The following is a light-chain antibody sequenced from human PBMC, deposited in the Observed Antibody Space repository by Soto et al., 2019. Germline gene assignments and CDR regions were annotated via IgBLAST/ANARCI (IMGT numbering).Light chain of an antibody. CDR3: QESYTTGLT. J-gene: IGKJ4*01. CDR2: AAS. Sequence: DIRLTQSPSSLSASVGDRVTITCRASQNIQNSLNWYQQQPGKDPKLLIYAASSLQRGVPSRFSGGGSGTDFTLTMNSLQPEDFATYYCQESYTTGLTFGGGTKVEIK. V-gene: IGKV1-39*01. CDR1: QNIQNS.